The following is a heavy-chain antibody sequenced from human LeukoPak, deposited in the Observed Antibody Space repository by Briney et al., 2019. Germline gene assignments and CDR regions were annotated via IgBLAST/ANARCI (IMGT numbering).Heavy chain of an antibody. CDR3: ARAHRMYYYDSSGYYHH. CDR1: GGTFSSYA. D-gene: IGHD3-22*01. V-gene: IGHV1-69*05. J-gene: IGHJ5*02. CDR2: IIPIFGTA. Sequence: GASVKVSCKASGGTFSSYAISWVRQAPGQGLGWMGGIIPIFGTANYAQKFQGRVTITTDESTSTAYMELSSLRSEDTAVYYCARAHRMYYYDSSGYYHHWGQGTLVTVSS.